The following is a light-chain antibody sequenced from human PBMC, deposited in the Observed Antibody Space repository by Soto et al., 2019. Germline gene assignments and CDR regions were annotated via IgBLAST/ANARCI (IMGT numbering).Light chain of an antibody. CDR1: QSISSL. V-gene: IGKV1-5*03. CDR2: KAS. J-gene: IGKJ1*01. Sequence: DIQMTQSPSTLSASVGDRVTITCRASQSISSLLAWYQQKPGKAPKLLIYKASSLESGAPSRFSGSGSGTAFTLTISSLQTDDFATYYCQQYNSYPETFGQGTKVEIK. CDR3: QQYNSYPET.